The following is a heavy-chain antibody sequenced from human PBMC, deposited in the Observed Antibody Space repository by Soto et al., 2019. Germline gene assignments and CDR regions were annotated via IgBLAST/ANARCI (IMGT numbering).Heavy chain of an antibody. CDR2: IVVGSGNT. CDR1: GFTFTSSA. V-gene: IGHV1-58*02. J-gene: IGHJ4*02. Sequence: SVKVSCKASGFTFTSSAMQWVRQARGQRLEWIGWIVVGSGNTNYAQKFQERVTITRDMSTSTAYMELSSLRSEDTAVYYCAADPQYYYDSSGYPATFDYWGQGTLVTVSS. D-gene: IGHD3-22*01. CDR3: AADPQYYYDSSGYPATFDY.